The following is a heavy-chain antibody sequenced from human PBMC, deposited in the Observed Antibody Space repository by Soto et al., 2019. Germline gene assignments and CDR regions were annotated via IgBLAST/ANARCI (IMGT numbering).Heavy chain of an antibody. CDR3: AREGERGSGNSVDALDV. V-gene: IGHV3-13*01. CDR1: GFTFSSYD. Sequence: EVQLVESGGGLVQPGGSLRLSCAASGFTFSSYDMPWVSQATGKGLEWVSAIDIAGNTYYPVSVRGRFTISRENAKNSLYLQINTLRAGDTAVYYCAREGERGSGNSVDALDVWVQGTLVTVSS. CDR2: IDIAGNT. D-gene: IGHD3-10*01. J-gene: IGHJ3*01.